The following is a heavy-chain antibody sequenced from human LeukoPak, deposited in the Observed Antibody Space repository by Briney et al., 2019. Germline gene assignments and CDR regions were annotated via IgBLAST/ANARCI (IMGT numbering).Heavy chain of an antibody. Sequence: ASVKVSCKASGYNFINYGISWVRQAPGQGLEWVGWISADNGNTNYAQNFQGRVTVTTDTSTSTVYLELRSLISGDTAVYYCATEVPQCSHGTCYFGWLDPWGQGTLVTVS. CDR3: ATEVPQCSHGTCYFGWLDP. CDR2: ISADNGNT. D-gene: IGHD2-15*01. J-gene: IGHJ5*02. CDR1: GYNFINYG. V-gene: IGHV1-18*01.